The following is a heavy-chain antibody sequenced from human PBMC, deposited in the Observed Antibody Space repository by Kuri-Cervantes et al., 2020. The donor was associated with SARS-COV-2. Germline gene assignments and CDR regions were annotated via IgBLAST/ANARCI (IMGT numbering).Heavy chain of an antibody. V-gene: IGHV3-43D*03. D-gene: IGHD3-10*01. CDR2: ISWDGGST. CDR1: GFTFDDYA. CDR3: AKDSNYYGSGSYLDY. J-gene: IGHJ4*02. Sequence: GESLKISCAASGFTFDDYAMHWVRQAPGKGLGWVSLISWDGGSTYYADSVKGRFTISRDNSKNSLYLQMNSLRAEDTALYYCAKDSNYYGSGSYLDYWGQGTLVTVSS.